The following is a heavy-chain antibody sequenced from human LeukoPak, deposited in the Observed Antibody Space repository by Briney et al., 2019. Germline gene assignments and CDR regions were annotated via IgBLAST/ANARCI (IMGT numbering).Heavy chain of an antibody. D-gene: IGHD2-21*02. V-gene: IGHV5-51*01. CDR3: ARHNGRDPAPPLPFDP. CDR2: IYPGDSDT. CDR1: GYSFTSYW. J-gene: IGHJ5*02. Sequence: GESLKISCKGSGYSFTSYWIGWVRQMPGKGLEWMGIIYPGDSDTRYSPSFQGQVTISADKSISTAYLQWSSLKASDTAMYYCARHNGRDPAPPLPFDPWGQGTLVTVSS.